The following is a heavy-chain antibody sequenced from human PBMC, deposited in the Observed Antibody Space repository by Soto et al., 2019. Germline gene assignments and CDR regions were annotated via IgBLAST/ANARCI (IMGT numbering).Heavy chain of an antibody. CDR1: GGSFSGYY. V-gene: IGHV4-34*01. Sequence: LSLTCAVYGGSFSGYYWSWIRQPPGKGLEWIGEINHSGSTNYNPSLKSRVTISVDTSKNQFSPKLSSVTAADTAVYYCARAGYYDFWSGYYTRGMDVWGQGTTVTVSS. J-gene: IGHJ6*02. CDR3: ARAGYYDFWSGYYTRGMDV. D-gene: IGHD3-3*01. CDR2: INHSGST.